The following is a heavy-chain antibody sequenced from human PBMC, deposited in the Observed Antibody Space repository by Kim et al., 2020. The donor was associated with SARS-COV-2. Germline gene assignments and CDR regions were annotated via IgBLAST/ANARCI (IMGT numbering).Heavy chain of an antibody. D-gene: IGHD5-18*01. CDR2: INTDGSIT. CDR1: GFIFRTHW. V-gene: IGHV3-74*01. Sequence: GGSLRLSCAASGFIFRTHWMHWVRQVPGRGLVWVSHINTDGSITNYADSVKGRFTISRDNAKNTLYLQINSLRAEDTAVYYCVRSYSYPDFWGQGTLVTVSS. CDR3: VRSYSYPDF. J-gene: IGHJ4*02.